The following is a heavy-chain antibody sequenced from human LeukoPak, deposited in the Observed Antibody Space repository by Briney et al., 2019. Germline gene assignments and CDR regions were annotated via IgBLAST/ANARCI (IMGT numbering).Heavy chain of an antibody. V-gene: IGHV3-33*01. J-gene: IGHJ4*02. CDR1: RFAFNTYA. CDR2: IWHDGSHK. D-gene: IGHD3-10*01. CDR3: ARELFGSGSYPDF. Sequence: GGSLRLSCAASRFAFNTYAMHWVGQARGQGLEWVALIWHDGSHKFYSNSVRGQFTISRDNSKNTVSLQMNNLRPEDTAVYYCARELFGSGSYPDFWGQGTLVTVSS.